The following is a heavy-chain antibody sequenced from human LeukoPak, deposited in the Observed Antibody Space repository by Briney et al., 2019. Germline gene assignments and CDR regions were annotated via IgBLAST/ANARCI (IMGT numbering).Heavy chain of an antibody. J-gene: IGHJ4*02. CDR2: INSDGSST. CDR3: AREGYSYGYEDY. CDR1: RLTFSSYW. Sequence: GGSLRLSCAASRLTFSSYWLHWVRQAPGKGLVSLSRINSDGSSTSYADSVKGRFTISRDNSKNTLYLQMNSLRAEDTAVYYCAREGYSYGYEDYWGQGTLVTVSS. D-gene: IGHD5-18*01. V-gene: IGHV3-74*01.